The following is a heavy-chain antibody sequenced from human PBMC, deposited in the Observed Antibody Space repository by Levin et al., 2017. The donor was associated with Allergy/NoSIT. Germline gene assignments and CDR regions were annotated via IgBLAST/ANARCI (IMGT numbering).Heavy chain of an antibody. CDR2: IKSKTHGGTT. CDR1: RFNFNDAW. CDR3: TPDLTYDF. D-gene: IGHD3-3*01. Sequence: GGSLRLSCAVSRFNFNDAWMSWVRQAPGKGLEWIGRIKSKTHGGTTDYAAPVKGRFTISRDDSQNTLHLQMNSLKTEDTAVYYCTPDLTYDFWGQGTLVTVSS. J-gene: IGHJ4*02. V-gene: IGHV3-15*01.